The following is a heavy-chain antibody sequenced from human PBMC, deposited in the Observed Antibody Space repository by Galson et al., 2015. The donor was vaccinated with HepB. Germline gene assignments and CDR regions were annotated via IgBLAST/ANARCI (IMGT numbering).Heavy chain of an antibody. CDR2: ISYDGSNK. Sequence: SLRLSCAASRFTFSSYGMHWVRQAPGKGLEWVAVISYDGSNKYYADSVKGRFTISRDNSKNTLYLQMNSLRAEDTAVYYCAKDGEYSSSSPAEYFQHWGQGTLVTVSS. CDR3: AKDGEYSSSSPAEYFQH. D-gene: IGHD6-6*01. V-gene: IGHV3-30*18. J-gene: IGHJ1*01. CDR1: RFTFSSYG.